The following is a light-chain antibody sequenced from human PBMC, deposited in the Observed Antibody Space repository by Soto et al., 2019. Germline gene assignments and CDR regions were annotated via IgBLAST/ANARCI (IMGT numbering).Light chain of an antibody. V-gene: IGKV1-39*01. CDR3: QQSFTTTLT. CDR2: VAS. Sequence: DIQMTQSPSSLSASVGDRVTITCRESQSIGSFLNWHQQKQGKPPNVXINVASTLRSGVPSRFSGSGSGTDFNLTINSLQPEDFATYFCQQSFTTTLTFGGGTKVDIK. CDR1: QSIGSF. J-gene: IGKJ4*01.